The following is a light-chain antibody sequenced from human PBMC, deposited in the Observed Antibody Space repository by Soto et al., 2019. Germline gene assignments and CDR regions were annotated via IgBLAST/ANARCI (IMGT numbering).Light chain of an antibody. CDR3: LKHNSYPWT. Sequence: DIQMTQSPSSLSASVGDRVTITCRASQGITKDLGWYQQKPGKAPKRLIYAASSLQSGVPSRFSGSGSGTEFTLTISSLQPEDFATYYCLKHNSYPWTFGQGTKVDIK. J-gene: IGKJ1*01. CDR2: AAS. V-gene: IGKV1-17*01. CDR1: QGITKD.